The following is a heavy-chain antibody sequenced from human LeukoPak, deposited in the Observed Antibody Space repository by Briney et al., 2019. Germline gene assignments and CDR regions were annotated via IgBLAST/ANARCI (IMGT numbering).Heavy chain of an antibody. CDR1: GGSISSYY. J-gene: IGHJ3*02. V-gene: IGHV4-59*01. CDR2: IYYSGST. CDR3: ARAVSLRRYYGSGSYSAFDI. D-gene: IGHD3-10*01. Sequence: SETLSLTCTVSGGSISSYYWSWIRQPPGKGLEWVGYIYYSGSTNYNPSLKSRVTISVDTSKNQFSLKLSSVTAADTAVYYCARAVSLRRYYGSGSYSAFDIWGQGTMVTVSS.